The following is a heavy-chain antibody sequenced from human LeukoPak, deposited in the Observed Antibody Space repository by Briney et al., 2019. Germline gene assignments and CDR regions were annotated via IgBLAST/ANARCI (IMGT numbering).Heavy chain of an antibody. CDR3: ARGTSPIVVVVAATRDHWFDP. Sequence: PSETLSLTCTVSGGPLTNFCWSWIRQPPGKGLEWIGRIYTSGSTNYNPSLKSRVTISVDTSKNQFSLKLSSVTAADTAVYYCARGTSPIVVVVAATRDHWFDPWGQGTLVTVSS. J-gene: IGHJ5*02. CDR2: IYTSGST. CDR1: GGPLTNFC. D-gene: IGHD2-15*01. V-gene: IGHV4-4*08.